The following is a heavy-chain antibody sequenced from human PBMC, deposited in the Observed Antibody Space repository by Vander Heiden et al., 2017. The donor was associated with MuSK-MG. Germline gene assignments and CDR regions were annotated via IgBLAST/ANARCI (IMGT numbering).Heavy chain of an antibody. CDR3: ARGKVIPQIAPYYYYGMDV. D-gene: IGHD2-21*01. CDR2: IIPIFGTA. Sequence: QVQLVQSGAEVKKPGSSVKVSCKASGGTFSSYAISWVRQAPGQGLEWMGGIIPIFGTANYAQKFQGRVTITADESTSTAYMELSSLRSEDTAVYYCARGKVIPQIAPYYYYGMDVWGQGTTVTVSS. V-gene: IGHV1-69*01. CDR1: GGTFSSYA. J-gene: IGHJ6*02.